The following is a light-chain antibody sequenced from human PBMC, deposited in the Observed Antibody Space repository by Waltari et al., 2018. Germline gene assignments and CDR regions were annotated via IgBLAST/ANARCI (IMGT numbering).Light chain of an antibody. CDR1: SLLKKY. V-gene: IGLV3-25*03. Sequence: SADLRQPPSAPVSPGQTATIPCSGQSLLKKYAYWHQHKPGQAPVQVIYKDTERPSGIPERFSGSSSGTTVTLTIRGVQAEDEAVYYCQSADSTSSFYLFGAGTRVSV. CDR2: KDT. CDR3: QSADSTSSFYL. J-gene: IGLJ1*01.